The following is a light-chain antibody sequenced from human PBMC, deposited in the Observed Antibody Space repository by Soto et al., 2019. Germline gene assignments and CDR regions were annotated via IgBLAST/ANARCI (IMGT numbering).Light chain of an antibody. Sequence: EFVLTQLPAPLSLSPGEGATLSCRPSQSVSSYLAWYQQNPGQAPRLLIYDASHRATGIPARFSGSGSGTDFTLTISSREPKDFAVYYCQQRSNWPLTFGGGTKVDIK. CDR2: DAS. J-gene: IGKJ4*01. CDR1: QSVSSY. CDR3: QQRSNWPLT. V-gene: IGKV3-11*01.